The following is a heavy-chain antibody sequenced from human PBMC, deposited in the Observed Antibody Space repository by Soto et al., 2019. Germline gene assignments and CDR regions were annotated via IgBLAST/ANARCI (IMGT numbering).Heavy chain of an antibody. V-gene: IGHV1-18*01. CDR2: ISAYNGNT. D-gene: IGHD5-12*01. CDR3: ARGATDDFDY. J-gene: IGHJ4*02. CDR1: GYPLTSYG. Sequence: ASLKVSCKASGYPLTSYGFRLVLLAPGQGLEWMGWISAYNGNTNYAQKLQGRVTMTTDTSTSTAYMELRSLRSDDTAVYYCARGATDDFDYWGQGTLVTVSS.